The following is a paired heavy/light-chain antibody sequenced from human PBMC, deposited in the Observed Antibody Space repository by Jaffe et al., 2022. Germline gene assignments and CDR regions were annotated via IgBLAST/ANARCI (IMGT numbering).Heavy chain of an antibody. J-gene: IGHJ6*03. Sequence: QVQLVESGGGVVQPGGSLRLSCAASGFTFSSYGMHWVRQAPGKGLEWVAFIRYDGSNKYYADSVKGRFTISRDNSKNTLYLQMNSLRAEDTAVYYCAKDAAIGGYCSGGSCYSRHYYYYYMDVWGKGTTVTVSS. CDR3: AKDAAIGGYCSGGSCYSRHYYYYYMDV. CDR2: IRYDGSNK. V-gene: IGHV3-30*02. CDR1: GFTFSSYG. D-gene: IGHD2-15*01.
Light chain of an antibody. CDR2: DAS. CDR3: QQFNNYQIT. V-gene: IGKV1D-13*01. CDR1: QGISSA. Sequence: AIQLTQSPSSLSASVGDRVTITCRASQGISSALAWYQQKPGKAPKLLIYDASSLESGVPSRFSGSGSGTDFTLTISSLQPEDFATYYCQQFNNYQITFGQGTRLEIK. J-gene: IGKJ5*01.